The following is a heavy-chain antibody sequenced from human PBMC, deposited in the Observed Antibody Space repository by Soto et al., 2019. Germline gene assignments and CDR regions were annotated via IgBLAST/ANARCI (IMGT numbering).Heavy chain of an antibody. V-gene: IGHV3-49*04. CDR3: ARSHCSSTSCSRYGMDV. CDR2: TRNRAYRGTT. CDR1: GVTPGDYA. J-gene: IGHJ6*02. D-gene: IGHD2-2*01. Sequence: PGVGLGLSRAASGVTPGDYAIHPGRPAPGEGVEWVGFTRNRAYRGTTEFAASVKGRFTISRDDSTSIAYLQMNSLKTEDTAVYYCARSHCSSTSCSRYGMDVWGQGTTVTVSS.